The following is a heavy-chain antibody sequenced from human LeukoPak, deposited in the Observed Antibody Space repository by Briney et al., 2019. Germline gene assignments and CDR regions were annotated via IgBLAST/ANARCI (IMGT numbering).Heavy chain of an antibody. D-gene: IGHD3-9*01. Sequence: PGGSLRLSCAASGFTVSSNYMSWVRQAPGKELEWVSVIYSGGSTYYADSVKGRFTISRDNSKNTLYLQMNSLRAEDTAVYYCARGDILTDGWYHFDYWGQGTLVTVSS. CDR3: ARGDILTDGWYHFDY. CDR2: IYSGGST. J-gene: IGHJ4*02. V-gene: IGHV3-53*01. CDR1: GFTVSSNY.